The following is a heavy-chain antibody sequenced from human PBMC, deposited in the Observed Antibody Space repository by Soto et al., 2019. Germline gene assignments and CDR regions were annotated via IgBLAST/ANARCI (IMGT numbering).Heavy chain of an antibody. J-gene: IGHJ4*02. CDR1: GGSISSSNW. D-gene: IGHD2-21*02. Sequence: SETLSLTCAVAGGSISSSNWWSWVRQPPGKGLEWIGEIYHSGSTNYNPSLKSRATVFVDTSKNQFSLRLTSLTAADTALYYCARVLFSGGPSTAFDSWGQGTLVTVSS. CDR3: ARVLFSGGPSTAFDS. CDR2: IYHSGST. V-gene: IGHV4-4*02.